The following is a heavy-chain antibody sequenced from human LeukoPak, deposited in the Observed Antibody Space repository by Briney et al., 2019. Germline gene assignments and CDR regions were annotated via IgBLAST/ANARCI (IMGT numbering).Heavy chain of an antibody. J-gene: IGHJ4*02. CDR3: ARGKYTSFDN. CDR2: TYYRSKWSF. CDR1: GDSIFTNNVA. Sequence: SQTLSHTCAISGDSIFTNNVAWNWIRQSPSRGLEWLGRTYYRSKWSFDYAVSVKSRKTINADTSKNQFSLQLSSVTPEDTAVYYCARGKYTSFDNWGQGSTVTVSS. V-gene: IGHV6-1*01. D-gene: IGHD6-6*01.